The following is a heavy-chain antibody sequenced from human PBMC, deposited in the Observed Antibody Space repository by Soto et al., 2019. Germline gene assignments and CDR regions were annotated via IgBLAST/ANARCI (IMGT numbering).Heavy chain of an antibody. D-gene: IGHD3-10*01. Sequence: PSETLSLTCTVSGGSISSYHWSWIRQPPGKGLEWIGYIYYSGSTNYNPSLKSRVTISVDTSKNQFSLKLSSVTAADTAVYYCARDGGSGTNYYYGMDVWGQGTTVTVSS. J-gene: IGHJ6*02. CDR3: ARDGGSGTNYYYGMDV. V-gene: IGHV4-59*01. CDR2: IYYSGST. CDR1: GGSISSYH.